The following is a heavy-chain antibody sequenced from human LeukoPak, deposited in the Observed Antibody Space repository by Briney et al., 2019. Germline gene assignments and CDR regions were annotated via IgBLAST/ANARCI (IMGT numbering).Heavy chain of an antibody. V-gene: IGHV3-48*03. CDR3: ARVRSAYSGSYCYYMDV. CDR2: ISSSGSSI. Sequence: GGSLRLSCTASEFTFSNYQMNWVRQAPGKGLEWVSDISSSGSSIYYADSVKGRFTISRDNAKNSLFLQINSLRAEDTAVYYCARVRSAYSGSYCYYMDVWGKGTTVTVSS. CDR1: EFTFSNYQ. D-gene: IGHD6-6*01. J-gene: IGHJ6*03.